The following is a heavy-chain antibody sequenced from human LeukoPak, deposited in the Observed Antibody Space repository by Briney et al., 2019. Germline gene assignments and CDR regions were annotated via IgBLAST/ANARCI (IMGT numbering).Heavy chain of an antibody. D-gene: IGHD3-10*01. CDR2: ISYDGSNK. Sequence: GGSLRLSCAASGFTFSSYAMHWVRQAPGKGLEWVAVISYDGSNKYYADSVKGRFTISRDISKNTLYLQMNSLRAEDTAVYYCARVLSGRGSLYDYYYYMDVWGKGTTVTVSS. J-gene: IGHJ6*03. CDR3: ARVLSGRGSLYDYYYYMDV. V-gene: IGHV3-30*14. CDR1: GFTFSSYA.